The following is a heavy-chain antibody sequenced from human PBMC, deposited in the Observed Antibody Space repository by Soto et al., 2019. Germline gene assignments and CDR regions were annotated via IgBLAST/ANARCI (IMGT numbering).Heavy chain of an antibody. V-gene: IGHV3-48*03. CDR1: GFIFSTSE. J-gene: IGHJ4*02. D-gene: IGHD3-22*01. Sequence: PGGSLRLSCAASGFIFSTSEMSWVRQAPGKGLEWVSHISSSGTTTYYADSVNGRFTISRDNANHSLYLQMNSLRVGDTVVDFIAIGEVVTGPDYWGQGTLVTVSS. CDR3: AIGEVVTGPDY. CDR2: ISSSGTTT.